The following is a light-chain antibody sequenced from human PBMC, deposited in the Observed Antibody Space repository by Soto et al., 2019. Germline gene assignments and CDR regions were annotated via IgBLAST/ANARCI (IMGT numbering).Light chain of an antibody. J-gene: IGLJ1*01. CDR1: ALPKQY. CDR3: QSADSSGTFV. V-gene: IGLV3-25*02. Sequence: SYDLTQPPSVSVSPGQTARITCYGDALPKQYAYWYQQKAGQAPVVVIYKDTERPSGIPERFSGSSSGTTVTLTISGVQAEDEADYYCQSADSSGTFVFGTGTKVTVL. CDR2: KDT.